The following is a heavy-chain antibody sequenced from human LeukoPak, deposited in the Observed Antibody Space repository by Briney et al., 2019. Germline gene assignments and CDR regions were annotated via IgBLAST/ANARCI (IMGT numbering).Heavy chain of an antibody. CDR3: ARDSFDNSGYYYPGDFQH. V-gene: IGHV3-7*03. J-gene: IGHJ1*01. CDR1: EFNFRNYW. CDR2: IKQDGSDR. Sequence: GGSLRLSCVVSEFNFRNYWMSWVRQAPGKGLEWVANIKQDGSDRYYVGSVKGRFTISRDNAKNSLYLQMNSLRDEDTAVYYCARDSFDNSGYYYPGDFQHWGQGTLVTVSS. D-gene: IGHD3-22*01.